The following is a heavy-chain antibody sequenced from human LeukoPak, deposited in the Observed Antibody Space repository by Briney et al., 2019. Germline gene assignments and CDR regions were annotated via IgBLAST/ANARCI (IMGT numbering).Heavy chain of an antibody. CDR3: TQNLVAAAGDH. V-gene: IGHV3-7*01. Sequence: GGSLRLSCAASGFTFSSYWMTWVRQAPGKGLEWVANIKPDGSVGYYVDSVRGRFIISRDNAGNSLYLQMNSLRVEDTAVYYCTQNLVAAAGDHWGQGTLLVVSS. J-gene: IGHJ4*02. CDR1: GFTFSSYW. CDR2: IKPDGSVG. D-gene: IGHD6-13*01.